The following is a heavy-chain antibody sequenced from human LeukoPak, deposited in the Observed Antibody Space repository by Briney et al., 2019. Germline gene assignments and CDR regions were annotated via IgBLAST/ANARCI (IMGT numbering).Heavy chain of an antibody. CDR1: GYTFTGYY. Sequence: GASVKVSCKASGYTFTGYYMHWVRQAPGQGLEWMGRINPNSGGTNYAQKFQGRVTMTRDTSISTAYMELSRLRSDDTAVYYCAREVGAYYDSSGYPFFDYWGQGTLVTVSS. V-gene: IGHV1-2*06. D-gene: IGHD3-22*01. CDR3: AREVGAYYDSSGYPFFDY. CDR2: INPNSGGT. J-gene: IGHJ4*02.